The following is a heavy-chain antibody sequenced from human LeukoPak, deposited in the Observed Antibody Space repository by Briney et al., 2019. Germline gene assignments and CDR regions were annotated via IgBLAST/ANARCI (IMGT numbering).Heavy chain of an antibody. CDR3: AKEVIVGNFDY. CDR2: ISWNSGSI. V-gene: IGHV3-9*01. J-gene: IGHJ4*02. Sequence: GRSLRLSCAGSGYTFDDYAMHWVRQAPGKGLEWVSGISWNSGSIGYADSVKGRFTISRDNAKNSLYLQMNSLRAEDTALYYCAKEVIVGNFDYWGQGTLVTVSS. CDR1: GYTFDDYA. D-gene: IGHD3-22*01.